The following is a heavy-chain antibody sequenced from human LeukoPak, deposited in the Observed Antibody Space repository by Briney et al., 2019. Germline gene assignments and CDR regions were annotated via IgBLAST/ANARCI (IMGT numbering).Heavy chain of an antibody. D-gene: IGHD3-10*01. Sequence: PSETLSFTCTVSGGSISGYYWSWIRQPPGKGLEWIGYIYYSGSTSYNPSLKSRVTISVDTSKKQFSLKLSSVTAADTAVYYCARLRHYGSGSYPMTGNWFDAWGQGTLVSVSS. V-gene: IGHV4-59*08. CDR1: GGSISGYY. CDR3: ARLRHYGSGSYPMTGNWFDA. J-gene: IGHJ5*02. CDR2: IYYSGST.